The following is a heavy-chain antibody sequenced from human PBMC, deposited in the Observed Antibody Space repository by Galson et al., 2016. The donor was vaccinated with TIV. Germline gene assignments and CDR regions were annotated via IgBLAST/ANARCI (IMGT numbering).Heavy chain of an antibody. V-gene: IGHV4-31*03. CDR2: IYDSGST. CDR1: GGSISSGAYH. D-gene: IGHD1-26*01. Sequence: TLSLTCNVSGGSISSGAYHWSWIRQHPGKALEWIGNIYDSGSTHYNPSLQSRATISVDTSPNHFSLKLTSVTAADTAVYYCARWAESGSYYDYFQHWGQGTLVTVSS. CDR3: ARWAESGSYYDYFQH. J-gene: IGHJ1*01.